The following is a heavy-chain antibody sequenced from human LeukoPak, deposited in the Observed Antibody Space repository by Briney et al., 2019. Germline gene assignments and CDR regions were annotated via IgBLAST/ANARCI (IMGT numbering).Heavy chain of an antibody. Sequence: PSETLSLTCSVSGASVSTTAYFWNWIRQPAGEGLEWIGRIYASGNTHYNPSLKSRVTMSLDTSKNQFSLTMNSVTAADSAVYFCASYREAYDLYPHGLDVWGRGTVVTV. CDR1: GASVSTTAYF. CDR3: ASYREAYDLYPHGLDV. CDR2: IYASGNT. D-gene: IGHD5-24*01. V-gene: IGHV4-61*02. J-gene: IGHJ3*01.